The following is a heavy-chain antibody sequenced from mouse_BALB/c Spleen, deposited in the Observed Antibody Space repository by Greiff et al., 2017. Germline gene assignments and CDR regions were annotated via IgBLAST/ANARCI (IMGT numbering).Heavy chain of an antibody. CDR3: ARSIGGYYAMDY. J-gene: IGHJ4*01. D-gene: IGHD2-14*01. Sequence: VQLQQSGPELVKPGASVKISCKASGYAFSSSWMNWVKQRPGQGLEWIGRIYPGDGDTNYNGKFKGKATLTADKSSSTAYMQLSSLTSVDSAVYFCARSIGGYYAMDYWGQGTSVTVSS. CDR1: GYAFSSSW. V-gene: IGHV1-82*01. CDR2: IYPGDGDT.